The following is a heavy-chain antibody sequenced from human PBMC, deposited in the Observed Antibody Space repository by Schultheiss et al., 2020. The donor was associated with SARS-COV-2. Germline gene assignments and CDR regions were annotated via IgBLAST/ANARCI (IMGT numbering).Heavy chain of an antibody. D-gene: IGHD3-3*01. CDR1: GFTFSSYG. CDR3: AKEYGKDYDFWSGYYTRPHAFDI. CDR2: ISYDGSNK. J-gene: IGHJ3*02. Sequence: GGSLRLSCAASGFTFSSYGMHWVRQAPGKGLEWVAVISYDGSNKYYADSVKGRFTISRDNSKNTLYLQMNSLRAEDTAVYYCAKEYGKDYDFWSGYYTRPHAFDIWGQGTMVTVSS. V-gene: IGHV3-30*18.